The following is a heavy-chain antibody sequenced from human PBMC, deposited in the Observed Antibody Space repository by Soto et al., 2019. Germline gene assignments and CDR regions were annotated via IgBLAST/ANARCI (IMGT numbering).Heavy chain of an antibody. CDR1: GFTVSSNY. CDR3: ARGGMVGATGDAFDI. J-gene: IGHJ3*02. D-gene: IGHD1-26*01. V-gene: IGHV3-53*01. Sequence: EVPLVESGGGLIQPGGSLRLSCAASGFTVSSNYMTWVRQAPGKGLEWVSVIYSGGRTYYADSVKGRFTISRDNSKNTLYLQMNSLRAEDTAVYYCARGGMVGATGDAFDIWGQGTMVTVSS. CDR2: IYSGGRT.